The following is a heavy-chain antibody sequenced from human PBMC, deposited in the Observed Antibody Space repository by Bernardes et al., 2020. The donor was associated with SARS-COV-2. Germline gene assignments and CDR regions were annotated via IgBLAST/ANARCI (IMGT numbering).Heavy chain of an antibody. J-gene: IGHJ4*02. V-gene: IGHV1-2*02. CDR1: GYSFPGYY. Sequence: ASVKVSCKASGYSFPGYYMHWVRQAPGQELEWMGWINPNSGGTNYAQKFQGRVTMTRDTSISTAYMELSRLRSDDTAVYYCARGEQHLVLVYWGQGTLVTVSS. D-gene: IGHD6-13*01. CDR3: ARGEQHLVLVY. CDR2: INPNSGGT.